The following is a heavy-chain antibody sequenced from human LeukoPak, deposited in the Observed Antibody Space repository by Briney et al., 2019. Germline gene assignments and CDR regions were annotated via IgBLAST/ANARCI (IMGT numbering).Heavy chain of an antibody. CDR1: GFTFSSYA. Sequence: GGSPRLSCGASGFTFSSYAMHWVRQAPGKGLEWVAIISYDGSNKFYADSVKGRFTISRDNSKNTLYLQMNSLGPEDTAMYYCAKVAKGNIVVVTALDYWGPGTLVTVSS. D-gene: IGHD2-21*02. CDR3: AKVAKGNIVVVTALDY. CDR2: ISYDGSNK. V-gene: IGHV3-30*18. J-gene: IGHJ4*02.